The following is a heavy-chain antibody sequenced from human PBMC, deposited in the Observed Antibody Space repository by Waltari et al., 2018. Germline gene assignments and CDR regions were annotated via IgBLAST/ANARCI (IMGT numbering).Heavy chain of an antibody. CDR3: ARMGRQQLVRAFDY. D-gene: IGHD6-13*01. J-gene: IGHJ4*02. CDR2: INSDGSST. V-gene: IGHV3-74*01. CDR1: GFTYRSYW. Sequence: EVQLVESGGGLVQPGGSLRLSCAASGFTYRSYWMRWVRQAPGKGLVLVSRINSDGSSTSYADSVKGRFTISRDNAKNTLYLQMNSLRAEDTAVYYCARMGRQQLVRAFDYWGQGTLVTVSS.